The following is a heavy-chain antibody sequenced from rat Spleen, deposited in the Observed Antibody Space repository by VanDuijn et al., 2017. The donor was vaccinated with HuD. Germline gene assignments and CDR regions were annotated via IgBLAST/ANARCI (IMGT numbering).Heavy chain of an antibody. D-gene: IGHD2-5*01. CDR3: AALRFDY. J-gene: IGHJ2*01. CDR2: ISPGGGNT. Sequence: EVQLVESGGGLVEPGRSLKLSCAASGFTFSNYVMDWVRQAPKKGLEWVASISPGGGNTYYPDSVKGRFTISTDNAKSTLYLQMNSLRSEDTATYYCAALRFDYWGQGVMVTVSS. CDR1: GFTFSNYV. V-gene: IGHV5-25*01.